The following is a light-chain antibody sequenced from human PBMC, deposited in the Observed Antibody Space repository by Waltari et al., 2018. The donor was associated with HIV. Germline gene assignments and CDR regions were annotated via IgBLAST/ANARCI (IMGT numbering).Light chain of an antibody. CDR1: RSNTGNNA. J-gene: IGLJ3*02. V-gene: IGLV1-36*01. CDR3: AAWDDSLNGSWV. CDR2: YDD. Sequence: QSVLTQPPSLSEAPRQRVTISCSGRRSNTGNNAVNWSQQPPGKAPKLLIYYDDLLPSGVSDRFSGSKSGTSASLAISGLQSEDEADYYCAAWDDSLNGSWVFGGGTKLTVL.